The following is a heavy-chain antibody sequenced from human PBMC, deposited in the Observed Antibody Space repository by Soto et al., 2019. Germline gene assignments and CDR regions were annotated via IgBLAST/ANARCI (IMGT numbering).Heavy chain of an antibody. CDR3: ARGGDVNYYHGMDV. CDR1: GGTFSSYA. J-gene: IGHJ6*02. D-gene: IGHD5-12*01. V-gene: IGHV1-18*01. CDR2: ISAYNGKT. Sequence: ASVKVSCKASGGTFSSYAISWVRQAPGQGLEWMGWISAYNGKTNYAQNFQGRVTMTTDTSTRTAYMDLRSLRSDDTAVYYCARGGDVNYYHGMDVWGQGTTVTVSS.